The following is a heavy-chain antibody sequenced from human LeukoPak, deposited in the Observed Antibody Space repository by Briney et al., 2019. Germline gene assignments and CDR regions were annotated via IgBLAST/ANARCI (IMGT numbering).Heavy chain of an antibody. Sequence: SAPTLVNPTQTLTLTCTSSGFSRSTSGMCVSWIRQPPGKALAWLALIYWDDDKYYSTSLKTRLNISKDTPKNQVVLTMTNMDPVDTATYYCARIRGDYYGMDVWGQGTTVTVSS. CDR1: GFSRSTSGMC. CDR2: IYWDDDK. V-gene: IGHV2-70*01. CDR3: ARIRGDYYGMDV. J-gene: IGHJ6*02.